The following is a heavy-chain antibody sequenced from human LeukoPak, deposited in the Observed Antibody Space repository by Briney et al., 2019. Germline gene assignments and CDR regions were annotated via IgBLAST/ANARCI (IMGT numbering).Heavy chain of an antibody. V-gene: IGHV1-46*01. CDR2: INPSGGST. Sequence: ASVKVSCKASGYPFTNYYMHWVRQAPGQGLEWMGIINPSGGSTSYAQKFQGRVTMTRDTSTSTVYMELSSPRSEDTAVYYCAREGGDHKIGAFDIWGQGTMVTVSS. D-gene: IGHD4-17*01. CDR3: AREGGDHKIGAFDI. CDR1: GYPFTNYY. J-gene: IGHJ3*02.